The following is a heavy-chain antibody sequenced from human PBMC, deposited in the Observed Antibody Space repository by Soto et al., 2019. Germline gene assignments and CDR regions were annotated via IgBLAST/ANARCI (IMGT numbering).Heavy chain of an antibody. Sequence: EVQLSDSGGGLVQPGGSLRLSCAASGFTFSTYAMGWVRQAPGKGLEWVSTFTSGGRTYYADFVKGRFTISRDNSKNTLWLQMNSLRVEDTAVYYCAKGNQGSAWGQGTLVTVSS. CDR1: GFTFSTYA. CDR2: FTSGGRT. J-gene: IGHJ5*02. CDR3: AKGNQGSA. V-gene: IGHV3-23*01.